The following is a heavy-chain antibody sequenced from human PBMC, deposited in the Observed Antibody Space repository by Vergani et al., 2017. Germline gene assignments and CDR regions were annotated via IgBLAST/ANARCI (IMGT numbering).Heavy chain of an antibody. CDR3: AAGPGGWTGDPDAFDI. CDR1: GFTFTSSA. V-gene: IGHV1-58*02. J-gene: IGHJ3*02. D-gene: IGHD3/OR15-3a*01. CDR2: IVVGSGNT. Sequence: QLVQSGAEVKKPGSSVKVSCKASGFTFTSSAMQWVRQARGQRLEWIGWIVVGSGNTNYAQKFQERVTITRDMSTSTAYMGLSSLRSEDTAVYYCAAGPGGWTGDPDAFDIWGQGTMVTVSS.